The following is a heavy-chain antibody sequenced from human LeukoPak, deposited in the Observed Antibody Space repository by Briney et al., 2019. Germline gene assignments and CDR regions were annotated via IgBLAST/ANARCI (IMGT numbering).Heavy chain of an antibody. D-gene: IGHD2-2*01. CDR3: ASAYKFLGCSSTSCYSWFDP. Sequence: KPSETLSLACAVYGGSFSGYYWSWIRQPPGKGLEWIGEINHSGSTNYNPSLKSRVTISVDTSKNQFSLKLSSVTAADTAVCYCASAYKFLGCSSTSCYSWFDPWGQGTLVTVSS. CDR1: GGSFSGYY. V-gene: IGHV4-34*01. J-gene: IGHJ5*02. CDR2: INHSGST.